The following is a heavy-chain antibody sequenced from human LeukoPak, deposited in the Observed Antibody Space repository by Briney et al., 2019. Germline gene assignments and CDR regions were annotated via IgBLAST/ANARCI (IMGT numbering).Heavy chain of an antibody. V-gene: IGHV4-59*01. D-gene: IGHD3-22*01. CDR2: IYYSGST. CDR3: AREESSYYYDSSGNGFDY. Sequence: SETLSLTCTVSGVSISSYYWSWIRQPPGKGLEWIGYIYYSGSTNYNPSLKSRVTISVDTSKNQFSLKLSSVTAADTAVYYCAREESSYYYDSSGNGFDYWGQGTLVTVSS. J-gene: IGHJ4*02. CDR1: GVSISSYY.